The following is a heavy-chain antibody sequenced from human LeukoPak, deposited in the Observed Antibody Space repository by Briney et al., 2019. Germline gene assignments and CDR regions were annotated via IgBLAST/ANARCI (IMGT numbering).Heavy chain of an antibody. CDR1: GFTFSSYA. CDR2: ISGSGGST. J-gene: IGHJ4*02. CDR3: ARETRMSTMSY. V-gene: IGHV3-23*01. Sequence: GGSLRLSYAASGFTFSSYAMSWVRQAPGKGLEWVSAISGSGGSTYYADSVKGRFTISRDNAKNSLYLQMNSLRAEDTAVYYCARETRMSTMSYWGQGTLVTVSS. D-gene: IGHD5-24*01.